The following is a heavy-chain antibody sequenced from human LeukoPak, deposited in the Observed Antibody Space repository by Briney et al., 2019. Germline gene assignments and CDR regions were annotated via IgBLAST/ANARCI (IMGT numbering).Heavy chain of an antibody. V-gene: IGHV3-23*01. CDR3: AKPPGLYYDFWSGYFPFDY. Sequence: PGGSLRLSCAASGFTFSSYAMSWVRQAPGKGLEWVSAISGSGGSTYYADSVKGRFTISRDNSKNRLYLQMNSLRAEDTAVYYRAKPPGLYYDFWSGYFPFDYWGQGTLVTVSS. CDR2: ISGSGGST. D-gene: IGHD3-3*01. CDR1: GFTFSSYA. J-gene: IGHJ4*02.